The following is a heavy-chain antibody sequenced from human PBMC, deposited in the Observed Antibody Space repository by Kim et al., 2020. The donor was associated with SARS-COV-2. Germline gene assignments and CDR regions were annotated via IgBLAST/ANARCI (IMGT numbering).Heavy chain of an antibody. Sequence: GESLKISRKGSGYSFTSYWISWVRQMPGKGLEWMGRIDPSDSYTNYSPSFQGHVTISADKSISTAYLQWSSLKASDTAMYYCARLVDYGDSLRYFDLWGRGTLVTVSS. J-gene: IGHJ2*01. V-gene: IGHV5-10-1*01. D-gene: IGHD4-17*01. CDR1: GYSFTSYW. CDR2: IDPSDSYT. CDR3: ARLVDYGDSLRYFDL.